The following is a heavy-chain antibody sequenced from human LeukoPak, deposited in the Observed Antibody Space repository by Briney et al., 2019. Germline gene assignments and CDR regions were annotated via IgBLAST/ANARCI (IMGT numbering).Heavy chain of an antibody. CDR2: IYYSGST. V-gene: IGHV4-39*01. Sequence: SETLSLTCTVSGDSISSSSYYWGWIRQPPGKGLEWIGSIYYSGSTYYNPSLKSRVTISVDTSKNQFSLKLSSVTAADTAVYYCARLYLYCSGGSCYPLDAFDIWGQGTMVTVSS. J-gene: IGHJ3*02. D-gene: IGHD2-15*01. CDR1: GDSISSSSYY. CDR3: ARLYLYCSGGSCYPLDAFDI.